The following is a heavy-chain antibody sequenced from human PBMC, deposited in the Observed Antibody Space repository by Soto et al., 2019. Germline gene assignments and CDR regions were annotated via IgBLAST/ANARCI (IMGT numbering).Heavy chain of an antibody. CDR2: IFHTGTT. D-gene: IGHD4-17*01. Sequence: SETLSLTCSVSGGSINSNYYYWSWVRQRPGKGLESLGYIFHTGTTHYNPSFNSRLSISGDTSKAQFCLRLPSMAAADTALYYCARNGIPNSYGGHAAFDIWGQGTLVPV. J-gene: IGHJ3*02. CDR3: ARNGIPNSYGGHAAFDI. CDR1: GGSINSNYYY. V-gene: IGHV4-30-4*02.